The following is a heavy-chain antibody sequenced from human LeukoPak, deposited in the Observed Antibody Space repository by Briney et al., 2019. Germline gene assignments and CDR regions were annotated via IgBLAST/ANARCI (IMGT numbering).Heavy chain of an antibody. CDR2: ISGSGGST. D-gene: IGHD5-18*01. V-gene: IGHV3-23*01. CDR1: GFTFSSYA. Sequence: GGSLRLSCAASGFTFSSYAMSWVRQAPGEGLEWVSAISGSGGSTYYADSVKGRFTISRDNSKNTLYLQMNSLRAEDTAVYYCAARGYSYGPFDYWGQGTLVTVSS. CDR3: AARGYSYGPFDY. J-gene: IGHJ4*02.